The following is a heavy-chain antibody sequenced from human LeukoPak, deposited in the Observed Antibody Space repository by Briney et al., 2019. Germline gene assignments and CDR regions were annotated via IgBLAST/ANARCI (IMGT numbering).Heavy chain of an antibody. CDR2: ISRSGDIT. V-gene: IGHV3-23*01. CDR3: ATEGFYY. J-gene: IGHJ4*02. CDR1: GAAFTKYG. Sequence: GGSLRLSCAGSGAAFTKYGMKWVRQAAGAGLEYISGISRSGDITHYADSVKGRFTISRDNVQNTLYLQMNSLRADDTALYYCATEGFYYWGPGTQVTVSS.